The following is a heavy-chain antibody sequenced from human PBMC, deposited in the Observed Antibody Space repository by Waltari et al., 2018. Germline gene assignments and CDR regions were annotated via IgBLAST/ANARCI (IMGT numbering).Heavy chain of an antibody. CDR3: ARDRGDGYSDY. CDR2: ISSSSSYI. J-gene: IGHJ4*02. Sequence: EVQLVECGGGLVKPGGSLRLSCGASGFTFSSYRMNWVRQAPGKWLEWVSSISSSSSYIYYADSVKGRFTISRDNAKNSLYLQMNSLRAEDTAVYYCARDRGDGYSDYWGQGTLVTVSS. CDR1: GFTFSSYR. V-gene: IGHV3-21*01.